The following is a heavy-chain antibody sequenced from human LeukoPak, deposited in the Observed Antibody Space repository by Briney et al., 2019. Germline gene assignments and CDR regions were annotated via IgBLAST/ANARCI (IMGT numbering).Heavy chain of an antibody. V-gene: IGHV3-30*18. CDR2: ISYDGSNK. D-gene: IGHD6-13*01. CDR3: AKDPLAAAATHTDY. J-gene: IGHJ4*02. Sequence: GRSLRLSCAASGFTFSGYGMHWVRQTPGKGLEWVAVISYDGSNKYYADSVKGRFTISRDNFKNTLYLQMNSLRAEDTAVYYCAKDPLAAAATHTDYWGQGTLVTVSS. CDR1: GFTFSGYG.